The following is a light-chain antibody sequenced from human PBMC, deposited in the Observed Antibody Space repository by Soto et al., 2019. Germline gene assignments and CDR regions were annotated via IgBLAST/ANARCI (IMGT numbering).Light chain of an antibody. Sequence: IQMTQSPSSLSASVGDRVTITCRASQGISNELGWYQQRPGKAPKVLIYGASNLQSGVPSRFSGSASGTEFTLTISNLQPDDFATYYCQQYNYYSRTFGQGTKVDIK. CDR3: QQYNYYSRT. J-gene: IGKJ1*01. V-gene: IGKV1-6*01. CDR2: GAS. CDR1: QGISNE.